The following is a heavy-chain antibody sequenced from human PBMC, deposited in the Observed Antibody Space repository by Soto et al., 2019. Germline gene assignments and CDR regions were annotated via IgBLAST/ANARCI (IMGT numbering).Heavy chain of an antibody. CDR1: GASINSGGYY. Sequence: SETLSLTCTVSGASINSGGYYWSWIRQPPGKGLEWIGYIYYSGSTYYNPSLKSRVTISVDTSKNQFSLKLSSVTAANTAVYYCARALYDFWSGYPLGGMDVWGQGTTVTVSS. J-gene: IGHJ6*02. CDR3: ARALYDFWSGYPLGGMDV. D-gene: IGHD3-3*01. CDR2: IYYSGST. V-gene: IGHV4-30-4*01.